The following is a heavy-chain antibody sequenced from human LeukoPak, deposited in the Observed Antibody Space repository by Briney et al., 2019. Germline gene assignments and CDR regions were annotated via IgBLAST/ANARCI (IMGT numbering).Heavy chain of an antibody. V-gene: IGHV3-20*04. CDR3: ARVDYDSSGADFDY. CDR1: GFTFGEYG. Sequence: GGSLRLSCAASGFTFGEYGLSWVRQAPGRGLEWVSGISWNGGITGYADSVKGRFIISRDNAQSSLYLQMKSLRVEDTALYYCARVDYDSSGADFDYWGQGTLVTVSS. D-gene: IGHD3-22*01. CDR2: ISWNGGIT. J-gene: IGHJ4*02.